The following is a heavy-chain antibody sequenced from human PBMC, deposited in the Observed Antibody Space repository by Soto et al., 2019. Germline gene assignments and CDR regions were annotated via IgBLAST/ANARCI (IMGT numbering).Heavy chain of an antibody. Sequence: EVQLVESGGGLVKPGGSLRLSCAASGFTFSNTWMSWVRQAPGKGLEWVGRIKSETDGGTTDYAAPVKGRFTISRDDSKNTLYLQMNSLKTEDAAGYYCTTAAALGWGQGTLVTVSS. D-gene: IGHD6-13*01. CDR1: GFTFSNTW. CDR2: IKSETDGGTT. V-gene: IGHV3-15*01. J-gene: IGHJ4*02. CDR3: TTAAALG.